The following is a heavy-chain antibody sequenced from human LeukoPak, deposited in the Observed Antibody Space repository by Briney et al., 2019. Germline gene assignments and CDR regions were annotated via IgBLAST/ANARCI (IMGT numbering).Heavy chain of an antibody. V-gene: IGHV3-21*01. J-gene: IGHJ4*02. CDR1: GFTFSSYS. D-gene: IGHD3-9*01. CDR2: ISSSSSYI. CDR3: ARDTYYDILTGSYFDY. Sequence: GGSLRLSCAASGFTFSSYSMNWVRQAPGKGLEWVSSISSSSSYIYYADSVKGRFTISRDNAKNSLYLQMDSLRAEDTAVYYCARDTYYDILTGSYFDYWGQGTLVTVSS.